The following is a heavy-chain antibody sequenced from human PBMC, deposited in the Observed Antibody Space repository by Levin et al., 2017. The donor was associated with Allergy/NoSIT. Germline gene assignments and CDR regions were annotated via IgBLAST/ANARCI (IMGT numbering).Heavy chain of an antibody. D-gene: IGHD3-3*01. CDR2: MSSDGSNE. Sequence: GGSLRLSCAASGFTFSSYSMHWVRQAPGKGLEWVAVMSSDGSNELYADSVKGRFTISRDNSKNTLYLQMNSLRAEDTAVYYCARGFTIFGVVDYYYYYMDVWGKGTTVTVAS. CDR1: GFTFSSYS. V-gene: IGHV3-30-3*01. CDR3: ARGFTIFGVVDYYYYYMDV. J-gene: IGHJ6*03.